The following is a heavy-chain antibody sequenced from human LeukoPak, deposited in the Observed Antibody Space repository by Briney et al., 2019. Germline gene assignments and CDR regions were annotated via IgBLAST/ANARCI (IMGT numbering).Heavy chain of an antibody. CDR3: AKAGSNSGYSTSDS. CDR2: VSGSGDTT. V-gene: IGHV3-23*01. J-gene: IGHJ4*02. D-gene: IGHD3-22*01. CDR1: GFTFSNYG. Sequence: GGSLRLSCAASGFTFSNYGMSWVRQAPGKGLEWVSTVSGSGDTTYYADSVKGRFTISRDNSKNTLYLQMNGLRAEDTALYYCAKAGSNSGYSTSDSWGQGTLVTVSS.